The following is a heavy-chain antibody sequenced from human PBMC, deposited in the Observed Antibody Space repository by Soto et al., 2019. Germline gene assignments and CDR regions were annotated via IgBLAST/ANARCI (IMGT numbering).Heavy chain of an antibody. D-gene: IGHD1-1*01. CDR3: ARNEGWLDLYYFAY. Sequence: GGSLRLSCAASGFTFSSYAMHWVRQAPGKGLEWVAVISYDGSNKYYADSVKGRFTISRDNSKNTLYLQMNSLRAEDTAVYYCARNEGWLDLYYFAYWGQGTLVTVSS. CDR2: ISYDGSNK. CDR1: GFTFSSYA. J-gene: IGHJ4*02. V-gene: IGHV3-30-3*01.